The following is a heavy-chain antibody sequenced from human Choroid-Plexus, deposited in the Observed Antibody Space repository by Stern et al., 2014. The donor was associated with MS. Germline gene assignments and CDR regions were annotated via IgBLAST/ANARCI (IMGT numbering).Heavy chain of an antibody. Sequence: VQLVESGAEVKKPGASVKGSCKTSGYIFTGYYIHWVRQAPGQGLEWMALINPNTGGTKYAQKFQGRVTMSRDTSISTAYVELSSLTSDDTAVYYCARDQRGITIFGVVTDYYYLGMDVWGQGTTVTVSS. CDR2: INPNTGGT. J-gene: IGHJ6*02. CDR1: GYIFTGYY. CDR3: ARDQRGITIFGVVTDYYYLGMDV. V-gene: IGHV1-2*02. D-gene: IGHD3-3*01.